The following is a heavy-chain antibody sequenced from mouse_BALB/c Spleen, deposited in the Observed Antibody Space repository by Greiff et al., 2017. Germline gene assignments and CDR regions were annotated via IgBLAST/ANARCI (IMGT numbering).Heavy chain of an antibody. D-gene: IGHD2-4*01. CDR2: IWSGGST. CDR3: ASFYDDYDGGLL. CDR1: GFSLTSYG. J-gene: IGHJ3*02. V-gene: IGHV2-2*02. Sequence: QVQLKQSGPGLVQPSQSLSITCTVSGFSLTSYGVHWVRQSPGKGLEWLGVIWSGGSTDYHAAFISRLSISKNNSKSHVFFKMNSLQAKDTAIYYGASFYDDYDGGLLWGQGTLVTVSA.